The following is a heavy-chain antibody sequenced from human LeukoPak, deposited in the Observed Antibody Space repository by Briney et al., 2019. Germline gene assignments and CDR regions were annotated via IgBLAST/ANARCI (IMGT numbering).Heavy chain of an antibody. V-gene: IGHV4-34*01. J-gene: IGHJ4*02. D-gene: IGHD4-11*01. CDR3: ARDDDDYPYDY. CDR1: GGSFSGYY. Sequence: PSETLSPTCAVYGGSFSGYYWSWIRQPPGKGLEWIGEINHSGSTNYNPSLKSRVTISVDTSKNQFSLKLSSVTAADTAVYYCARDDDDYPYDYWGQGTLVTVSS. CDR2: INHSGST.